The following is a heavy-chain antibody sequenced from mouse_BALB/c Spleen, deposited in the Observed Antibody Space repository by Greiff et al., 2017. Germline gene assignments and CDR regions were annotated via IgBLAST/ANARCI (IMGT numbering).Heavy chain of an antibody. V-gene: IGHV1S81*02. D-gene: IGHD1-2*01. CDR2: INPSNGGT. CDR1: GYTFTSYY. J-gene: IGHJ4*01. Sequence: VQLQQPGAELVKPGASVKLSCKASGYTFTSYYMYWVKQRPGQGLEWIWGINPSNGGTNFNEKFKSKATLTVDKSSSTAYMQLSSLTSEDSAVYYCARSYYGYEGAMDYWGQGTSVTVSS. CDR3: ARSYYGYEGAMDY.